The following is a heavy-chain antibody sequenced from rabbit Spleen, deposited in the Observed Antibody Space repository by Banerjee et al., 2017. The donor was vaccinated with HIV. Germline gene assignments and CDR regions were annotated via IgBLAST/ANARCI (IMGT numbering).Heavy chain of an antibody. J-gene: IGHJ4*01. V-gene: IGHV1S47*01. CDR1: GFDFSNNA. Sequence: QERLVESGGGLVQPEGSLTLTCKASGFDFSNNAMCWVRQTPGKGPEWIACIYNGDGSTYYASWVNGRFTISRSTSLNTVDLKMTSLTAADTATYFCARDLVTAIGWNFALWGPGTLVTVS. CDR2: IYNGDGST. D-gene: IGHD7-1*01. CDR3: ARDLVTAIGWNFAL.